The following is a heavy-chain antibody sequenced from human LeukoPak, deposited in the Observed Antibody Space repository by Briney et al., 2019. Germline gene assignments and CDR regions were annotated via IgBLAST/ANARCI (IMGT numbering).Heavy chain of an antibody. CDR3: AREAYCGGDCYQFDY. CDR1: GYSISSGYY. D-gene: IGHD2-21*02. CDR2: IYHSGST. J-gene: IGHJ4*02. V-gene: IGHV4-38-2*02. Sequence: SETLSLTCTVSGYSISSGYYWGWIRQPPGKGLEWIGSIYHSGSTYYNPSLKSRVTISVDTSKNQFSLKLSSVTAADTAVYYCAREAYCGGDCYQFDYWGQGTLVTVSS.